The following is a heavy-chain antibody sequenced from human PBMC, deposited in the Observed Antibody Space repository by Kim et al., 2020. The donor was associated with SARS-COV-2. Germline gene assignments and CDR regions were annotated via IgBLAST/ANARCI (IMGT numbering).Heavy chain of an antibody. CDR3: ARAGSDYDILTGVYYFDY. Sequence: GGSLRLSCAASGFTFSSYWMSWVRQAPGKGLEWVANIKQDGSEKYYVDSVKGRFTISRDNAKNSLYLQMNSLRAEDTAVYYCARAGSDYDILTGVYYFDYWGQGTLVTVSS. CDR1: GFTFSSYW. J-gene: IGHJ4*02. CDR2: IKQDGSEK. V-gene: IGHV3-7*03. D-gene: IGHD3-9*01.